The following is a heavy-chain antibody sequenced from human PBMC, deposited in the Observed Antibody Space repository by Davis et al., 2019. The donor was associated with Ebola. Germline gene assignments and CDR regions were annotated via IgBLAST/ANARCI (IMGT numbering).Heavy chain of an antibody. V-gene: IGHV4-39*01. D-gene: IGHD5-24*01. J-gene: IGHJ4*02. CDR2: IYYSGST. CDR3: TRHQGWLQLNFDY. Sequence: MPSETLSLTCTVSGGSISSSSYYWGWIRQPPGKGLEWIGSIYYSGSTYYNPSLKSRVTISVDTSKNQFSLKLNSVTAADTAVFYCTRHQGWLQLNFDYWGQGTLATVSS. CDR1: GGSISSSSYY.